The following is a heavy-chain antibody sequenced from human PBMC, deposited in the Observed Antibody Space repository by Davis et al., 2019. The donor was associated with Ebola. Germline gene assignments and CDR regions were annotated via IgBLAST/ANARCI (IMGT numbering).Heavy chain of an antibody. D-gene: IGHD5-24*01. CDR2: INHSGST. CDR3: ARARGDGYNEVDY. CDR1: GGSFSGYY. J-gene: IGHJ4*02. Sequence: MPSETLSLTCAVYGGSFSGYYWSWIRQPPGKGLEWIGEINHSGSTNYSPSLKSRVTISVDTSKNQFSLKLSSVTAADTAVYYCARARGDGYNEVDYWGQGTLVTVSS. V-gene: IGHV4-34*01.